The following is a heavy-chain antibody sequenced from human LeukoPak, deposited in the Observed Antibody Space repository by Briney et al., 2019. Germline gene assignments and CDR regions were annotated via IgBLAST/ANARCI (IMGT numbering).Heavy chain of an antibody. J-gene: IGHJ6*02. D-gene: IGHD3-10*01. V-gene: IGHV4-34*01. CDR1: GGSFSGYY. CDR2: INHSGST. Sequence: SETLSLTCAVYGGSFSGYYWSWIRQPPGKGLEWIGEINHSGSTNYNPSLKSRVTISVDTSKNQFSLKLSSVTAADTAVYYCARDSYYGSGAYGMDVWGQGTTVTVSS. CDR3: ARDSYYGSGAYGMDV.